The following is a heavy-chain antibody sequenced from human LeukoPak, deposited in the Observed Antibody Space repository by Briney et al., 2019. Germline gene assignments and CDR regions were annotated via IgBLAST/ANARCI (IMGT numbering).Heavy chain of an antibody. V-gene: IGHV3-30*02. CDR3: AKERDTAMVTIDY. CDR2: IRYDGSNK. J-gene: IGHJ4*02. Sequence: GSLRLSCAAPGFTFSSYGMHWVRQAPGKGLEWVAFIRYDGSNKYYADSVKGRFTISRDNSKNTLYLQMNSLRAEDTAVYYCAKERDTAMVTIDYWGQGTLVTVSS. CDR1: GFTFSSYG. D-gene: IGHD5-18*01.